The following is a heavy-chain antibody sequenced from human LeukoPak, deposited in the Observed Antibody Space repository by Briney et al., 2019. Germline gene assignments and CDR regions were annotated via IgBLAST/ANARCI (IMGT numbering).Heavy chain of an antibody. D-gene: IGHD5-18*01. V-gene: IGHV1-69*04. Sequence: SVKVSCKASGSTFSSYAISWVRQAPGQGLEWMGRIIPIFGIANYAQKFQGRVTITADKSTSTAYMELSSLRSEDTAVYYCARVDTAMPEDYWGQGTLVTVSS. CDR1: GSTFSSYA. J-gene: IGHJ4*02. CDR3: ARVDTAMPEDY. CDR2: IIPIFGIA.